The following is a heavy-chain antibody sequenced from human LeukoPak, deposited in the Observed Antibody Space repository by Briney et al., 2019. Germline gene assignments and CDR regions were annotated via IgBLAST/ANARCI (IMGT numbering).Heavy chain of an antibody. CDR2: IGSSGATI. CDR3: ARVKHYDIWTGYSDDMDV. CDR1: GFTFRSSV. V-gene: IGHV3-48*03. Sequence: GGSLRLSCTASGFTFRSSVMNWVRQAPGKGLEWVSYIGSSGATIYYADSVRGRFTISRDNAKGSLYLQMNSLRVEDTPVYYFARVKHYDIWTGYSDDMDVWGQGTTVTVSS. D-gene: IGHD3-9*01. J-gene: IGHJ6*02.